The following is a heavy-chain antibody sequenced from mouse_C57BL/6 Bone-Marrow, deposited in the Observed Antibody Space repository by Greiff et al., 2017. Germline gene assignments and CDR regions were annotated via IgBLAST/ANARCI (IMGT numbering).Heavy chain of an antibody. CDR3: ARDGYYGSSKGYFDV. D-gene: IGHD1-1*01. CDR1: GYSFTGYF. Sequence: VQLQQSGPELVKPGDSVKISCKASGYSFTGYFMNWVMQSHGKSLEWIGRINPYNGDTFYNQKFKGKATLTVDKSSSTANMELRSLTSEDSAVYYCARDGYYGSSKGYFDVWGTGTTVTVSA. CDR2: INPYNGDT. J-gene: IGHJ1*03. V-gene: IGHV1-20*01.